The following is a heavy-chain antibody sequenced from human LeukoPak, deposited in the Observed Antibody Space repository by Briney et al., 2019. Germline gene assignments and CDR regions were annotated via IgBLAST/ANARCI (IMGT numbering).Heavy chain of an antibody. J-gene: IGHJ4*02. Sequence: SETLSLTCTVSGGSISSGSYYWSWIRQPAGKGLEWIGRIYTSGSTNYNPSLKSRVTMSVDTSKNQFSLKLSSVTAADTAVYYCASGTTVKAPFDYWGQGTLVTVSS. CDR1: GGSISSGSYY. D-gene: IGHD4-11*01. V-gene: IGHV4-61*02. CDR3: ASGTTVKAPFDY. CDR2: IYTSGST.